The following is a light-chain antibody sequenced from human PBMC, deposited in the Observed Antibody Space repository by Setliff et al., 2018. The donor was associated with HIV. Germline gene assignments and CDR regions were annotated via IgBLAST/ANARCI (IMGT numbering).Light chain of an antibody. CDR1: DIGSKS. Sequence: SYELTQPHSVSVATAQTGPRTTCAGDDIGSKSVHWYQQKPGQAPVLVIYYDKDRPSGIPERFSGSNSGNTATLTISRVEAGDEADYYCQVWDSTSDHPVFGGGTKVTVL. CDR3: QVWDSTSDHPV. J-gene: IGLJ2*01. CDR2: YDK. V-gene: IGLV3-21*04.